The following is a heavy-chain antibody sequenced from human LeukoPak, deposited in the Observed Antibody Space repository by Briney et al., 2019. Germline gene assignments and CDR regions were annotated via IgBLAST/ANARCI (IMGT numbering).Heavy chain of an antibody. CDR2: IYTSGST. CDR1: GGSISSYY. J-gene: IGHJ3*02. CDR3: ARALAAAGRGDDAFDI. V-gene: IGHV4-4*07. D-gene: IGHD6-13*01. Sequence: SETLSLTCTVSGGSISSYYWSWIRQPAGKGLEWIGRIYTSGSTNYNPSLKSRVTMSVDTSKNQFSLKLSSVTAADTAVYYCARALAAAGRGDDAFDIWGQGTMVTVSS.